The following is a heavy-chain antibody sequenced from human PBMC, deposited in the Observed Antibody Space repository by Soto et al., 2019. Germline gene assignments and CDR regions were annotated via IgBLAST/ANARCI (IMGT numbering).Heavy chain of an antibody. CDR1: GFTFSNFR. Sequence: GGSLRLSCAASGFTFSNFRMNWVRQAPGKGLEWVSNINTRSSTSTARYYADSVRGRFTISRDDAKNSLYLEMKSLRGEDTAVYYCARQVYSVVTPLYXWGRVTLFTVSX. J-gene: IGHJ4*02. V-gene: IGHV3-48*01. CDR3: ARQVYSVVTPLYX. CDR2: INTRSSTSTAR. D-gene: IGHD2-21*02.